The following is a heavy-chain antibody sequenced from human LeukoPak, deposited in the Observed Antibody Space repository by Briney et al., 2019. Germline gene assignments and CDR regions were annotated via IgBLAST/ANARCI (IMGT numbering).Heavy chain of an antibody. D-gene: IGHD4/OR15-4a*01. CDR1: GFTFSDYY. CDR2: VSSSGSTI. V-gene: IGHV3-11*01. J-gene: IGHJ5*01. Sequence: GGSLRLSCAASGFTFSDYYMSWIRQAPGKGLEWVSYVSSSGSTIYYADSVKGRFTISRDNAKNSLYLQMNSLRAEDTAIYFCVRGHNGVHFDNGGFLFGWSDSCGQVTLVTVSS. CDR3: VRGHNGVHFDNGGFLFGWSDS.